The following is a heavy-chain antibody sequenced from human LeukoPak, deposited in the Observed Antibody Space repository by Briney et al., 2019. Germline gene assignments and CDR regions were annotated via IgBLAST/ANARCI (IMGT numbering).Heavy chain of an antibody. J-gene: IGHJ3*02. D-gene: IGHD3-22*01. CDR3: ARDRGVYYYDSSDTRNAFDI. Sequence: GGSLRLSCAASGFTFSSYWMHWVRQAPGKGLVWVSRINSDGSSTSYADSVKGRFTISRDNAKNTLYLQMNSLRAEDTAVYYCARDRGVYYYDSSDTRNAFDIWGQGTMVTVSS. V-gene: IGHV3-74*01. CDR2: INSDGSST. CDR1: GFTFSSYW.